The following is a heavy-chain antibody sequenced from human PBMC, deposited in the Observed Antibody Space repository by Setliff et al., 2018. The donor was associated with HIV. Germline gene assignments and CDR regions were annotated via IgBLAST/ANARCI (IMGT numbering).Heavy chain of an antibody. CDR1: GYSFTSYG. J-gene: IGHJ3*02. Sequence: VKVSCKASGYSFTSYGVNWVRQAPGQGLEWMGWTSGHNGNTNYAQKFQDRVTMTTDTSTRTIYMELGALRSDDTAVYYCARDEAPYYYDTTGFLDAFDIWGQGTMVTVSS. CDR3: ARDEAPYYYDTTGFLDAFDI. V-gene: IGHV1-18*01. D-gene: IGHD3-22*01. CDR2: TSGHNGNT.